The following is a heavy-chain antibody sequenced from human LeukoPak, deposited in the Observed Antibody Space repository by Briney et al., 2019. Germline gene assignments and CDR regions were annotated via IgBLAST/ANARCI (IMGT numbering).Heavy chain of an antibody. CDR3: AREPSGWYLDY. V-gene: IGHV3-21*01. Sequence: PGGSLRLSCAVSGFTFSDYSINWVRQAPGKGLEWVSYISGSSNYIYYADSVKGRFTISRDSAKNSVYLQMNSLRAEDTAVYYCAREPSGWYLDYWGQGTLVTVSS. D-gene: IGHD6-19*01. CDR1: GFTFSDYS. CDR2: ISGSSNYI. J-gene: IGHJ4*02.